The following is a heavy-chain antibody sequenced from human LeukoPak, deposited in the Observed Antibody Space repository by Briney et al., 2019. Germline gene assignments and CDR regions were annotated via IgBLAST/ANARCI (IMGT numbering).Heavy chain of an antibody. CDR3: ARDKGYSYYVYYYYYMDV. Sequence: GGSLRLSCAAPGFTFSDSYMSWVRQAPGKGLGWGSYISSGGSSIYYADSVMGRFTTSRDNGKNSLYLQMNGLRAEDTAVYYCARDKGYSYYVYYYYYMDVWGKGTTVTASS. D-gene: IGHD3-10*02. V-gene: IGHV3-11*01. CDR2: ISSGGSSI. CDR1: GFTFSDSY. J-gene: IGHJ6*03.